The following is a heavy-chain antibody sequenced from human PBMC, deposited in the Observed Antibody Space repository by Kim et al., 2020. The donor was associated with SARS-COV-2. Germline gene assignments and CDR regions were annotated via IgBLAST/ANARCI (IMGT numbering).Heavy chain of an antibody. J-gene: IGHJ5*02. D-gene: IGHD2-2*01. CDR3: ARGRVVVPAARNWFDP. V-gene: IGHV4-31*02. Sequence: PSLKSRVTRTIETSKSQFSLKLSSVTAADTAVYYCARGRVVVPAARNWFDPWGQGTRVTVSS.